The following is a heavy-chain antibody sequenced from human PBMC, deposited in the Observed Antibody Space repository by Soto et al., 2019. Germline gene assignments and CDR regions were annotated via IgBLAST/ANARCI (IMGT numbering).Heavy chain of an antibody. CDR1: GFSLSTSGMG. D-gene: IGHD3-3*01. V-gene: IGHV2-70*01. CDR3: ARTRGFGVYHYYFGLDV. J-gene: IGHJ6*02. Sequence: QSGPTLVNPTQTLTLTCTFSGFSLSTSGMGVNWIRQPPGKALEWLALIDWDDDKYYNTSLQTRLTISKDTSQNQVVLKITNLEPADTATYYCARTRGFGVYHYYFGLDVWGQGSTATVSS. CDR2: IDWDDDK.